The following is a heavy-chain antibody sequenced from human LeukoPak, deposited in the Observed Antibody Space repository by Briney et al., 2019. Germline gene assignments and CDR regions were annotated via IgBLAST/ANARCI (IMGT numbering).Heavy chain of an antibody. CDR1: GGTFSSYA. CDR3: TQQSLRYYYYYYMDV. J-gene: IGHJ6*03. V-gene: IGHV1-69*13. CDR2: IIPIFGTA. D-gene: IGHD6-13*01. Sequence: ASVKVSCKASGGTFSSYAISWVRQAPGQGLELMGGIIPIFGTANYAQKFQGRVTITADESTSTAYMELSSLRSEDTAVYYCTQQSLRYYYYYYMDVWGKGTTVTVSS.